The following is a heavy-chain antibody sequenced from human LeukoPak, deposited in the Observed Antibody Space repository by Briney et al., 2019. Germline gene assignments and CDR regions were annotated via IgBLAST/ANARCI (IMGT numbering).Heavy chain of an antibody. CDR1: GGSISSSNW. CDR3: ARVGIAAAVHWYFDL. D-gene: IGHD6-13*01. V-gene: IGHV4-4*02. Sequence: SGTLSLTCAVSGGSISSSNWWSWVGQPPGKGLEWIGEIYHSGSTNYNPSLKSRVTISVDKSKNQFSLKLSSVTAADTAVYYCARVGIAAAVHWYFDLWGRGTLVTVSS. CDR2: IYHSGST. J-gene: IGHJ2*01.